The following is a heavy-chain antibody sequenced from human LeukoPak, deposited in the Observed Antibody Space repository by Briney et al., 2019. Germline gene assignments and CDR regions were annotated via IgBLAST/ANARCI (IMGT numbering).Heavy chain of an antibody. CDR1: GGSISSDY. D-gene: IGHD3-10*01. CDR2: INHSGSP. V-gene: IGHV4-34*01. Sequence: PSETLSLTCTVSGGSISSDYWSWIRQPPGKGLEWIGEINHSGSPNYNPSLKSRVTISIDTSKNQFSLKLSPVTAADTAVYYCARDLSDYYGSGSYRPIDAFDIWGQGTMVTVSS. J-gene: IGHJ3*02. CDR3: ARDLSDYYGSGSYRPIDAFDI.